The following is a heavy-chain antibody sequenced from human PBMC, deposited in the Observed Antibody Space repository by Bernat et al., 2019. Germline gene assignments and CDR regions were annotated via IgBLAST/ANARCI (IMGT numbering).Heavy chain of an antibody. D-gene: IGHD7-27*01. J-gene: IGHJ2*01. CDR2: IFSNDEK. CDR1: GFSLSNARMG. Sequence: QVTLKESGPVLVKPTETLTLTCTVSGFSLSNARMGVSWIRQPPGKALEWLAHIFSNDEKSYSTSLKPRLTISKDTSKSQVVLTMTNVDPVDTATYYCARTRPPGEWAALDWYFDLWGRGTLVTVSS. V-gene: IGHV2-26*01. CDR3: ARTRPPGEWAALDWYFDL.